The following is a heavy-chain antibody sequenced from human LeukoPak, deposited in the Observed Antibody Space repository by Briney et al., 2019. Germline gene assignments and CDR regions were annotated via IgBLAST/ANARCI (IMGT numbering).Heavy chain of an antibody. CDR2: IIPILGIA. V-gene: IGHV1-69*04. J-gene: IGHJ4*02. CDR3: ARDVGALPNLEL. Sequence: RASVKVSCKASGGTFSSYAISWVRQAPGQGLEWMGRIIPILGIANYAQKFQGRVTITADKSTSTAYMELSGLRSEDTAVYYCARDVGALPNLELWGQGTLVTVSS. CDR1: GGTFSSYA. D-gene: IGHD1-26*01.